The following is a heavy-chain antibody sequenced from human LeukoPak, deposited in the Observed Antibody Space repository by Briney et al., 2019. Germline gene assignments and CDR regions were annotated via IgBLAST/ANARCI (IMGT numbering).Heavy chain of an antibody. D-gene: IGHD5-18*01. CDR3: ARVDTAMAGTYYFDY. CDR2: INHSGST. V-gene: IGHV4-34*01. Sequence: PSETLSLTCAVYGGSFSGYYWSWIRQPPGKGLEWIGEINHSGSTNYNPSLKSRVTISVDTSKNQFSLKLSSVTAADTAVYYCARVDTAMAGTYYFDYWGQGTLVTVSS. CDR1: GGSFSGYY. J-gene: IGHJ4*02.